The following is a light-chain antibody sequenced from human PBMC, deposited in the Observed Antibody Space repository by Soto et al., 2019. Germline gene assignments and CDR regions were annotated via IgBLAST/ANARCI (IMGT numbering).Light chain of an antibody. J-gene: IGKJ4*01. CDR2: AAS. Sequence: DIQRTHSPSSVSASVGDRITITCRASQGISSWLALYQQKPGKAPKLLIYAASSLQSGVPSRFSGSGFVTYFPLTIRSLKPEDFATDFCQQADRFPLTFDEVTKV. CDR1: QGISSW. V-gene: IGKV1D-12*01. CDR3: QQADRFPLT.